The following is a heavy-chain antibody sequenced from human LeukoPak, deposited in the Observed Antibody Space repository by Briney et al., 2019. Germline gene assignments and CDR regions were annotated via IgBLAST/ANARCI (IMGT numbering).Heavy chain of an antibody. CDR3: ARETLYGSYSCDNAFDI. Sequence: GGSLRLSCAASGFTFSSYWMSWVRQAPGKGLEWVANIKQDGSEKYYVDSVKGRFTISRDNAKNSLYLQMNSLRAEDTAVYYCARETLYGSYSCDNAFDIWGPGTMVTVSS. J-gene: IGHJ3*02. D-gene: IGHD1-26*01. CDR2: IKQDGSEK. V-gene: IGHV3-7*01. CDR1: GFTFSSYW.